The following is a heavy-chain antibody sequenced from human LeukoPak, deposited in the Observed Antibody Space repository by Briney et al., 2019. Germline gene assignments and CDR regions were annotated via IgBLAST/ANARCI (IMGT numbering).Heavy chain of an antibody. CDR2: ISGSSTYI. Sequence: PGGSLRLSCAASGFTFSSYSMDWVRQTPGKGLEWVSSISGSSTYIDYADSVKGRFTISRDNARNSLYLQMNSLRAEDTAVYYCAREDGYNPLDYWGQGTLVTVSS. D-gene: IGHD5-24*01. V-gene: IGHV3-21*01. CDR1: GFTFSSYS. J-gene: IGHJ4*02. CDR3: AREDGYNPLDY.